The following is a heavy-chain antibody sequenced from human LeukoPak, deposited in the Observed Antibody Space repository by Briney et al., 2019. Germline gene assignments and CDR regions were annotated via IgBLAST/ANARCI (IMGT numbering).Heavy chain of an antibody. J-gene: IGHJ4*02. CDR2: IYSGGST. Sequence: GGSLRLSCAASGFTVSSNYMGWVRQAPGKGLEWVSVIYSGGSTYYADSVKGRFTISRDNSKNTLYLQMNSLRAEDTAVYYCAKDHTVVTYYDFDYWGQGTLVTVSS. D-gene: IGHD4-23*01. CDR1: GFTVSSNY. V-gene: IGHV3-53*01. CDR3: AKDHTVVTYYDFDY.